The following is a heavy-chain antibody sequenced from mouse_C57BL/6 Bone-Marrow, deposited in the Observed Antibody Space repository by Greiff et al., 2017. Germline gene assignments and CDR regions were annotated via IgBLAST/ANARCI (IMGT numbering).Heavy chain of an antibody. D-gene: IGHD2-2*01. J-gene: IGHJ3*01. CDR3: AREGIYYGYDWFAY. CDR1: GYTFTSYG. CDR2: IYPRSGNT. Sequence: QVQLQQPGAELARPGASVKLSCKASGYTFTSYGISWVKQRTGQGLEWIGEIYPRSGNTYYNEKFKGKATLTADKSSSTAYMELRSLTSEDSAVYFCAREGIYYGYDWFAYWGQGTLVTVSA. V-gene: IGHV1-81*01.